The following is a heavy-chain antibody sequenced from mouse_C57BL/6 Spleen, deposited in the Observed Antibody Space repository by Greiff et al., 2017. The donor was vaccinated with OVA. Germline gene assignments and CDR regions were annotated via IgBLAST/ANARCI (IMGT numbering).Heavy chain of an antibody. Sequence: EVQLVESGPGLVKPSQSLSLTCSVTGYSITSGYYWNWIRQFPGNKLEWMGYISYDGSNNYNPSLKNRISITRDTSKNQFFLKLNSVTTEDTATYYCAREDYDGGGFAYWGQGTLVTVSA. D-gene: IGHD2-4*01. CDR2: ISYDGSN. CDR1: GYSITSGYY. CDR3: AREDYDGGGFAY. V-gene: IGHV3-6*01. J-gene: IGHJ3*01.